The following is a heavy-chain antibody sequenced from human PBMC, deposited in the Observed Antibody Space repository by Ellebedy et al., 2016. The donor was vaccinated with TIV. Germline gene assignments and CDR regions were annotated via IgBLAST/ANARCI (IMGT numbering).Heavy chain of an antibody. V-gene: IGHV3-21*01. CDR2: ISSSSSYI. J-gene: IGHJ5*02. Sequence: GESLKISCAASGFTFSSYSMNWVRQAPGKGLEWVSSISSSSSYIYYADSVKGRFTISRDNAKNSLYLQMNSLRAEDTAVYYCARGRWLQPWSWFDPWGQGTLVTVSS. D-gene: IGHD5-24*01. CDR1: GFTFSSYS. CDR3: ARGRWLQPWSWFDP.